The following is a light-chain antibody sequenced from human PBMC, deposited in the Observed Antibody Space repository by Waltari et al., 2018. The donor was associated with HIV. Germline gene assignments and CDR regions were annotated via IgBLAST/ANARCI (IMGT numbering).Light chain of an antibody. V-gene: IGKV3-20*01. J-gene: IGKJ3*01. CDR3: QQYGSSPCT. CDR2: GAS. Sequence: EIVLTQSPGTLSLSPGERATLSCRACQSVSKNYLAWYQQKSGQAPRLLIYGASSRATGIADRFSGSGSGTDFTLTISRLEPEDFAVYYCQQYGSSPCTFGPGTKVDVK. CDR1: QSVSKNY.